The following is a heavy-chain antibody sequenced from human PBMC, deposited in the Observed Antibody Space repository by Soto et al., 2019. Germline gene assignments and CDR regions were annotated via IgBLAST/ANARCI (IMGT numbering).Heavy chain of an antibody. CDR1: GGSISSSNW. CDR3: ARSSGGGDFWSGYPTRYYYGMDV. V-gene: IGHV4-4*02. D-gene: IGHD3-3*01. J-gene: IGHJ6*02. Sequence: SETLSLTCAVSGGSISSSNWWSWVRQPPGKGLEWIGEIYHSGSTNYNPSPKSRVTISVDKSKNQFSLKLSSVTAADTAVYYCARSSGGGDFWSGYPTRYYYGMDVWGQGTTVTVSS. CDR2: IYHSGST.